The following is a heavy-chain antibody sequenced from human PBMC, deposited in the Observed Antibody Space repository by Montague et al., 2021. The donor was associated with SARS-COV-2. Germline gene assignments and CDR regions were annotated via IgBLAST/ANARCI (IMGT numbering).Heavy chain of an antibody. J-gene: IGHJ4*02. CDR2: IDWDDDK. CDR1: GFSLSTSGMC. CDR3: ARIRYDILTGYQTLFDY. Sequence: PALVKPTQTLTLTCTFSGFSLSTSGMCVSWIRQPPGKALEWPARIDWDDDKYYSTSLKTRLTISKDTSKNQVALTMTNMDPVDTATYYCARIRYDILTGYQTLFDYWGQGTLVTVSS. V-gene: IGHV2-70*11. D-gene: IGHD3-9*01.